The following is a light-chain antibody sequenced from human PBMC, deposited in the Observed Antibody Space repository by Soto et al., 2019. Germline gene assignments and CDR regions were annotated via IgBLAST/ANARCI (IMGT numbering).Light chain of an antibody. CDR2: EVI. V-gene: IGLV2-8*01. CDR3: SSYGGSNNYV. CDR1: SSDVGGYNY. Sequence: QSALTQPPSASGSPGQSVTISCTGSSSDVGGYNYVSWYQQHPGKAPKLMIYEVIKRPSGVPDRFSGSKSGNTASLTVSGLQAEDEADYYCSSYGGSNNYVLGTGTKLT. J-gene: IGLJ1*01.